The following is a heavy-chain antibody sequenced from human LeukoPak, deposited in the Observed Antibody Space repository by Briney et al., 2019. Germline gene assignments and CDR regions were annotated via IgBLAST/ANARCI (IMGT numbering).Heavy chain of an antibody. CDR2: IYYSGST. CDR3: ARGPDYGDYEVLFDY. D-gene: IGHD4-17*01. J-gene: IGHJ4*02. Sequence: SQTLSLTCTVSGGSISSGGYYWSWIRQHPGKGLEWIGYIYYSGSTYYNPSLKSRVTISVDTSKNQFSLKLSSVTAADTAVYYCARGPDYGDYEVLFDYWGQGTLVTVSS. CDR1: GGSISSGGYY. V-gene: IGHV4-31*03.